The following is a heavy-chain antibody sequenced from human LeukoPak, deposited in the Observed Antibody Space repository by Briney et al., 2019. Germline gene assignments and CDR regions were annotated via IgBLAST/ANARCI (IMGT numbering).Heavy chain of an antibody. CDR1: GFTFSSYA. V-gene: IGHV3-23*01. D-gene: IGHD6-19*01. J-gene: IGHJ3*02. Sequence: PGGSLRLSCAASGFTFSSYAMSWVRQAPGKGLEWVSAISGSGGSTYYAYSVKGRFTISRDNSKNTLYLQMNSLRAEDTAVYYCAKDLGLIAVAGADAFDIWGQGTMVTVSS. CDR2: ISGSGGST. CDR3: AKDLGLIAVAGADAFDI.